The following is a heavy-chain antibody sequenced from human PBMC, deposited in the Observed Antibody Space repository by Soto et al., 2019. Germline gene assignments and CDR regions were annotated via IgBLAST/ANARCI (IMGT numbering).Heavy chain of an antibody. V-gene: IGHV4-30-4*08. J-gene: IGHJ4*02. CDR1: GGSVSSADWN. CDR3: TRGPSGDKVDF. Sequence: QVQLQESGPGLVKPSQTLSLTCTVSGGSVSSADWNWSWIRQTPGKGLEWIGHIYEGGRTYSNPSLMSRATISLDTSKNLFSLNLKSVTAADTAVYYCTRGPSGDKVDFWGQGFLVTVSS. D-gene: IGHD7-27*01. CDR2: IYEGGRT.